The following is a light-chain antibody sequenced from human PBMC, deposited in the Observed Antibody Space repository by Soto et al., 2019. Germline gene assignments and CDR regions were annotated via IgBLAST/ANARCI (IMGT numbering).Light chain of an antibody. CDR2: GAS. J-gene: IGKJ1*01. Sequence: IMLTQSPGTLSLSPGERATLSCRASQRISSMYLAWYQQKPGRAPRLIIYGASRRATGIPERFSGCESGTDFTLTISRLEPEDFAVYYCHQYDIPPQTFGRGTRVEI. CDR1: QRISSMY. V-gene: IGKV3-20*01. CDR3: HQYDIPPQT.